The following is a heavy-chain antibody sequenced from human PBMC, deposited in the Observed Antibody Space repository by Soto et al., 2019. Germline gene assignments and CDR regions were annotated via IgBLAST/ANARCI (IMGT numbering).Heavy chain of an antibody. CDR2: IIPILGIA. CDR1: GGTFSGYT. J-gene: IGHJ6*03. Sequence: SVKVSCKASGGTFSGYTISWVRQAPGQGLEWLGRIIPILGIANYAQKFQGRVTITADKSTSTAYMELSSLRSEDTAVYYCARESVVRGVIPPYYYYYMDVWGKGTTVTVSS. V-gene: IGHV1-69*04. D-gene: IGHD3-10*01. CDR3: ARESVVRGVIPPYYYYYMDV.